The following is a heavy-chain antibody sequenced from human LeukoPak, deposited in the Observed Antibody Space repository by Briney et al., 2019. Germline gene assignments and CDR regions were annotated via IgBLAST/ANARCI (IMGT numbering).Heavy chain of an antibody. CDR1: GDFVSADYY. CDR2: VYASGDYNSGIN. J-gene: IGHJ4*02. Sequence: SETLSLTCIVSGDFVSADYYWGWIRQPPGKGLEWIGYVYASGDYNSGINTYNPSLESRVTITVDTSKNQFALRLTSLTAADTAVYYCARGDQEFDCWGQGTRVTVSS. V-gene: IGHV4-61*08. CDR3: ARGDQEFDC.